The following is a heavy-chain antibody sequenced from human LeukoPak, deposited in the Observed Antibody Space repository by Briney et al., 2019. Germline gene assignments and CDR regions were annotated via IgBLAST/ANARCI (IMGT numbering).Heavy chain of an antibody. J-gene: IGHJ6*03. Sequence: GGSLRLSCAASGFTFSSYAMPWVRQAPGKGLEGVAVISYDGSNKYYADSVKGRFTISRDNSKNTLYLQMNSLRAEDTAVYYCAREAQLDERYMDVWGKGTTVTVSS. CDR3: AREAQLDERYMDV. CDR2: ISYDGSNK. CDR1: GFTFSSYA. D-gene: IGHD6-13*01. V-gene: IGHV3-30*01.